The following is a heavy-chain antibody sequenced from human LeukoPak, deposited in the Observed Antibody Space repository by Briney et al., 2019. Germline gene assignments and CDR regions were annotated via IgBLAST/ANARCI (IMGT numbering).Heavy chain of an antibody. CDR1: GFIFSDYY. Sequence: PGGSLRLSCAASGFIFSDYYMTWIRQAPGRGLEWISYITTNGASTYYATSVKGRFTISRDNAKNSLFLQMNSLRAEDTAVYYCAKHIAAAAFDYWGQGTLVTVSS. J-gene: IGHJ4*02. D-gene: IGHD6-13*01. CDR2: ITTNGAST. V-gene: IGHV3-11*01. CDR3: AKHIAAAAFDY.